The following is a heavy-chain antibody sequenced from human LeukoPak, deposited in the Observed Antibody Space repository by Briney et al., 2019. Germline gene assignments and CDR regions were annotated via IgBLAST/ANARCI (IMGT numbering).Heavy chain of an antibody. CDR2: IYHSGST. CDR3: ERQTIDCIRTSCYPNWFDP. Sequence: PSETLSLTCAVSGYSISSGYYWGWIRQPPGKGLEWIGSIYHSGSTYYNPSLKSRVTISVDTSKNQFSLKLSSVTAADTAVYYCERQTIDCIRTSCYPNWFDPWGQGTLVTVSS. V-gene: IGHV4-38-2*01. J-gene: IGHJ5*02. CDR1: GYSISSGYY. D-gene: IGHD2-2*01.